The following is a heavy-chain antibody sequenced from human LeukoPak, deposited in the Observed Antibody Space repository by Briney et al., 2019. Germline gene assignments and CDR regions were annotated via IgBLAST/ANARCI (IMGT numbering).Heavy chain of an antibody. CDR1: GVMFPSYW. J-gene: IGHJ4*02. D-gene: IGHD3-10*01. CDR3: ARRHHFGFLDS. CDR2: IKQDGSEK. V-gene: IGHV3-7*04. Sequence: GGSLSLSCAASGVMFPSYWMTWVRQAPGKGLEWVANIKQDGSEKYYVDSVKGRFTISRDNAKNSVYLQMNSLRAEDTAVYYCARRHHFGFLDSWGQGTLVTVSS.